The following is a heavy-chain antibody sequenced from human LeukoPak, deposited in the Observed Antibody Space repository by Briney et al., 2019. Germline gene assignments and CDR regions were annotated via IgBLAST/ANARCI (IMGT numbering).Heavy chain of an antibody. Sequence: SETLSLTCTVSGGSISSYYWSWFRQPPGKGLEWIGYIYYSGSTNYNPSLKSRVTISVDTSKNQFSLKLSSVTAADTAIYYCARDGRAGSLFAYWGQGTLVTVSS. CDR3: ARDGRAGSLFAY. CDR1: GGSISSYY. CDR2: IYYSGST. J-gene: IGHJ4*02. D-gene: IGHD6-19*01. V-gene: IGHV4-59*01.